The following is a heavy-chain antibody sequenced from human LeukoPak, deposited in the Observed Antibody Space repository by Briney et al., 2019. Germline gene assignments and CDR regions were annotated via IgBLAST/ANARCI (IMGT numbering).Heavy chain of an antibody. V-gene: IGHV1-2*06. CDR1: GYTFTRYY. Sequence: ASVKVSCKASGYTFTRYYMHWVRQAPGQGLEWMGRFDPQDGETIYAQKFQGRVTMTRNTSISTAYMELSSLRSEDTAVYYCARDSSGWYHWFDPWGQGTLVTVSS. J-gene: IGHJ5*02. D-gene: IGHD6-19*01. CDR3: ARDSSGWYHWFDP. CDR2: FDPQDGET.